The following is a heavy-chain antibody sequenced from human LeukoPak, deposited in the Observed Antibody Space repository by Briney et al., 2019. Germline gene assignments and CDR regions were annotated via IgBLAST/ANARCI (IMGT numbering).Heavy chain of an antibody. V-gene: IGHV1-69*06. CDR2: IIPIFGTA. CDR1: GYSFTSDY. CDR3: AREGYYDSSGYYNY. J-gene: IGHJ4*02. D-gene: IGHD3-22*01. Sequence: ASVKISCKASGYSFTSDYMHWVRQAPGQGLEWMGGIIPIFGTANYAQKFQGRVTITADKSTSTAYMELSSLRSEDTAVYYCAREGYYDSSGYYNYWGQGTLVTVSS.